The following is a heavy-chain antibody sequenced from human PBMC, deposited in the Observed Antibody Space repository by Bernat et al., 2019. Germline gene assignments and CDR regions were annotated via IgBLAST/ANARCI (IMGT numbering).Heavy chain of an antibody. CDR2: ISSSSSYT. CDR1: GFTFSDYY. J-gene: IGHJ4*02. D-gene: IGHD3-10*01. V-gene: IGHV3-11*06. Sequence: QVQLVESGGGLVKPGGSLRLSCAASGFTFSDYYMSWIRQAPGKGLEWVSYISSSSSYTNYADSVKGRFTISRDNAKNSLYLQMNSLRAEDTAVYYCARSLRDYYGSGRLVSDYWGQGTLVTVSS. CDR3: ARSLRDYYGSGRLVSDY.